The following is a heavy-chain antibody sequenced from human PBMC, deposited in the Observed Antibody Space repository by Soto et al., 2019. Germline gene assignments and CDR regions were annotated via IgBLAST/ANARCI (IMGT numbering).Heavy chain of an antibody. D-gene: IGHD3-10*01. CDR3: ARVPPDYGSGTYHLDY. CDR2: IYPGDSDT. J-gene: IGHJ4*02. Sequence: GESLKISCKGSGYYFTNYWIGWVRQMPGKGLEWMGIIYPGDSDTRYSPSFQGQVTISADRSITTAYLQWSSLKASDTAIYYCARVPPDYGSGTYHLDYWGQGTLVTVSS. V-gene: IGHV5-51*01. CDR1: GYYFTNYW.